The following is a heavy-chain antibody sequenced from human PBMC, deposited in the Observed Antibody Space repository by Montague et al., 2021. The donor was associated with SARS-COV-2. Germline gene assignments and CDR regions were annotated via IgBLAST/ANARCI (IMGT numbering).Heavy chain of an antibody. V-gene: IGHV3-30-3*01. CDR3: ARTYSGSYFGAFDI. D-gene: IGHD1-26*01. Sequence: SLRLSCAASGFTFSRYAMHWVLHAPGKGLEWVVVISYDGSNKYYADSVKGRFTISRDNSKNTLYLQMNSLRAEDTAAYYCARTYSGSYFGAFDIWGQGTMATVSS. CDR1: GFTFSRYA. J-gene: IGHJ3*02. CDR2: ISYDGSNK.